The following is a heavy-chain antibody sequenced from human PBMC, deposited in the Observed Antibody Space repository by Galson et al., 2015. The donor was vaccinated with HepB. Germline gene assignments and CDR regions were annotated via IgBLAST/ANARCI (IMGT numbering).Heavy chain of an antibody. V-gene: IGHV6-1*01. CDR1: GDSVSSNSAA. CDR3: AREGSYSSYENDAFDI. D-gene: IGHD6-6*01. J-gene: IGHJ3*02. Sequence: CAISGDSVSSNSAAWNWIRQSPSRGLEWLGRTYYRSKWYNDYAVSVKSRITINPDTSKNQFSLQLNSVTPEDTAVYYCAREGSYSSYENDAFDIWGQGTMVTVSS. CDR2: TYYRSKWYN.